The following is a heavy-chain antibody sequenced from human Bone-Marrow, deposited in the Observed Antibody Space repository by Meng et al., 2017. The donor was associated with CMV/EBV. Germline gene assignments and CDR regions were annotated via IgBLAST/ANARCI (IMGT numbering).Heavy chain of an antibody. CDR1: GGSISSYY. J-gene: IGHJ5*02. Sequence: SETLSLTCTVSGGSISSYYWSWIRQPPGKGLEWIGYIYYSGSTNYNPSLKSRVTTSVDTSRNQFSLKLSSVTAADTAVYYCARWLIAAAGTGWFDPWGQGTLVTVSS. CDR2: IYYSGST. D-gene: IGHD6-13*01. V-gene: IGHV4-59*01. CDR3: ARWLIAAAGTGWFDP.